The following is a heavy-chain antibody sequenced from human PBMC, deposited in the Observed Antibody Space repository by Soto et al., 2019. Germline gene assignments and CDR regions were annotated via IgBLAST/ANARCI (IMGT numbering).Heavy chain of an antibody. J-gene: IGHJ5*02. V-gene: IGHV1-58*01. CDR2: IVVGSGNT. CDR3: AAGASYDFWSGFDP. CDR1: GFTFTSSA. D-gene: IGHD3-3*01. Sequence: QMQLVQSGPEVKKPGTSVKVSCKASGFTFTSSAVQWVRQARGQRLEWIGWIVVGSGNTNYAQKFQERVTITRDMSTSTAYMELSSLRSEDTAVYYCAAGASYDFWSGFDPWGQGTLVTVSS.